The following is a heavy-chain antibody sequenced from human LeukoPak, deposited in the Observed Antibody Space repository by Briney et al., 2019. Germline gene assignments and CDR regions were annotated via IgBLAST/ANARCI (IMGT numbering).Heavy chain of an antibody. Sequence: ASVKLSCKASGYTFASYEINWVRQATGQGLEWMGWMNPNSGNTGYAQKFQGRVTMTRNTSISTAYMELSSLRSEDTAVYYCARGRISFRGDYYFDYWGQGTLVTVSS. CDR2: MNPNSGNT. J-gene: IGHJ4*02. V-gene: IGHV1-8*01. CDR3: ARGRISFRGDYYFDY. D-gene: IGHD3-10*01. CDR1: GYTFASYE.